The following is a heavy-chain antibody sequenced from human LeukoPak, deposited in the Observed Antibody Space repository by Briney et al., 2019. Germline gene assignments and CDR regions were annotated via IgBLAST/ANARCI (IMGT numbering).Heavy chain of an antibody. V-gene: IGHV4-39*01. CDR1: GGSISSGSYY. Sequence: SEPLSLTCTVSGGSISSGSYYWGWLRQPPGKGLEWIASIFYSGSTYHNPSLKSRVTISVDTSKSQFSLKLSSVTAADTAVYFCARHPLKAYVSDWFDPWGQGTLVTVSS. CDR2: IFYSGST. CDR3: ARHPLKAYVSDWFDP. D-gene: IGHD3-10*02. J-gene: IGHJ5*02.